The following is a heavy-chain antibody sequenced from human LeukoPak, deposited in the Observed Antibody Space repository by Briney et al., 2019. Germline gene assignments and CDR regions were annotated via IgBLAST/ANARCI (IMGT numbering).Heavy chain of an antibody. CDR2: ISAYNGNT. D-gene: IGHD6-19*01. V-gene: IGHV1-18*04. Sequence: ASVKVSCKASGYTFTGYYMHWVRQAPGQGLEWMGWISAYNGNTNYAQKLQGRVTMTTDTSTSTAYMELRSLRSDDTAVYYCARDGGQWLVLGYFDYWGQGTLVTVSS. CDR3: ARDGGQWLVLGYFDY. CDR1: GYTFTGYY. J-gene: IGHJ4*02.